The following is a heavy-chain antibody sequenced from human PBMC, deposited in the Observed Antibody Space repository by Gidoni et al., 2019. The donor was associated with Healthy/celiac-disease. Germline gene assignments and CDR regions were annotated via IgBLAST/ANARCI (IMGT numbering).Heavy chain of an antibody. Sequence: EVQLVESGGGLVQAGESMRLSCAASGFTIKSHWMNWVRQAPGKGLEWVAIIKEDVSEKYYWDSVKGLFTISRDNAKNSLYLQMNSLRAEDTAVYYCARESLGIRGATAFDVWGQGTMVAASS. CDR1: GFTIKSHW. V-gene: IGHV3-7*01. J-gene: IGHJ3*01. CDR2: IKEDVSEK. CDR3: ARESLGIRGATAFDV. D-gene: IGHD1-20*01.